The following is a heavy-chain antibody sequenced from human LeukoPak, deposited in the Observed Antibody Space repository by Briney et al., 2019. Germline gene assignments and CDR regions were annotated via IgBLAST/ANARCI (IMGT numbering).Heavy chain of an antibody. J-gene: IGHJ4*02. CDR1: GGSFSGYY. CDR2: INHSGST. V-gene: IGHV4-34*01. D-gene: IGHD5-18*01. Sequence: SETLSLTCAVYGGSFSGYYWSWIRQPPGKGLDWIGEINHSGSTNYNPSLKSRVTISVDTSKNQFSLKLSSVTAADTAVYYCARNGYTLDYWGQGTLVTVSS. CDR3: ARNGYTLDY.